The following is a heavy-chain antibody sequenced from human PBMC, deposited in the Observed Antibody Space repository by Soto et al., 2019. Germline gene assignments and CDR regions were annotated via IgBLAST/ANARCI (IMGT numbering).Heavy chain of an antibody. CDR3: ARRYGDYYYYYMDV. Sequence: SETLSLTCTVSGGSISSYYWSWIRQPPGKGLEWIGYIYYSVSTNYNPSLKSRVTISVDTSKNQFSLKLSSVTAADTAVYYCARRYGDYYYYYMDVWGKGTTVTVSS. CDR2: IYYSVST. J-gene: IGHJ6*03. CDR1: GGSISSYY. D-gene: IGHD4-17*01. V-gene: IGHV4-59*08.